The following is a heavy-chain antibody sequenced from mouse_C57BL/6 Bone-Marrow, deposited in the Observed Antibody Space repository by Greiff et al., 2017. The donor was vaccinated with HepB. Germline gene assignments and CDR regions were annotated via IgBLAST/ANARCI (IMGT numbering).Heavy chain of an antibody. CDR1: GYTFTSYG. CDR2: IYPRSGNT. D-gene: IGHD2-2*01. Sequence: QVQLQQSGAELARPGASVKLSCKASGYTFTSYGISWVKQRTGQGLEWIGEIYPRSGNTYYNEKFKGKATLTADKSSSTAYMELRSLTSEDSAVYLCARGGYDKGSHYFDYWGQGTTLTVSS. J-gene: IGHJ2*01. CDR3: ARGGYDKGSHYFDY. V-gene: IGHV1-81*01.